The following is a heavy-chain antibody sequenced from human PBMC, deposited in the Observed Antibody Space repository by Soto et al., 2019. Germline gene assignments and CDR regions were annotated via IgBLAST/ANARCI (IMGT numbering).Heavy chain of an antibody. CDR2: TYYRSKWYN. V-gene: IGHV6-1*01. Sequence: SQTRSLTCAISGDSVSSNSAAWNWIRQSPSRVLEWLGRTYYRSKWYNDYAVSVKSRITINPDTSKNQFSLQLNPVTPEDTAVYYCAXDHPGYCSGGSCRPFDYWGQGTLVTVSS. D-gene: IGHD2-15*01. CDR1: GDSVSSNSAA. J-gene: IGHJ4*02. CDR3: AXDHPGYCSGGSCRPFDY.